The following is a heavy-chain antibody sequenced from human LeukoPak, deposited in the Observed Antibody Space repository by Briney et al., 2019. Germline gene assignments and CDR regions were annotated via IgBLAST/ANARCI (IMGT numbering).Heavy chain of an antibody. Sequence: GGSLRLSCAASGFTLSDYYMSWIRQAPGKGLEWVGYISNSGSTIYYADSVRGRFTISRDNAKNSLYLQMSSLRAEDTAVYYCVRENAASAYWGQGTLVTVSS. V-gene: IGHV3-11*01. D-gene: IGHD6-25*01. CDR2: ISNSGSTI. CDR3: VRENAASAY. J-gene: IGHJ4*02. CDR1: GFTLSDYY.